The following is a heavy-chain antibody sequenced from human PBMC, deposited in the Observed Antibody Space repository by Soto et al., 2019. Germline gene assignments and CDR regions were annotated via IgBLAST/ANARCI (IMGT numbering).Heavy chain of an antibody. CDR2: IHHSGIT. CDR3: ARGHPFDY. Sequence: SVTLSLTCTVSGDSISSYYWFWIRQPPGKGLEWLAYIHHSGITNYNPSLKSRLTISVDTPKNQFSLKLSSVTAADTAVYYCARGHPFDYWGQGTLVTVSS. CDR1: GDSISSYY. J-gene: IGHJ4*02. V-gene: IGHV4-59*01.